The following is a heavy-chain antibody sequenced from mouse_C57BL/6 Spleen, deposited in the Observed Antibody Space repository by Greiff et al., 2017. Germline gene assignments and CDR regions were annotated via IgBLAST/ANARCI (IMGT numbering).Heavy chain of an antibody. J-gene: IGHJ2*01. CDR3: ARAPLSTTVYYFDY. Sequence: QVQLQQSGADLARPGASVKISCTASGYTFTSYTMHWVNQRPGQGLEWIGYINPSSGYTKYNQKFKDKGTLTADKSSSTAYMQISSLTSEDSAVYYCARAPLSTTVYYFDYWGQGTTLTVSS. D-gene: IGHD1-1*01. CDR2: INPSSGYT. CDR1: GYTFTSYT. V-gene: IGHV1-4*01.